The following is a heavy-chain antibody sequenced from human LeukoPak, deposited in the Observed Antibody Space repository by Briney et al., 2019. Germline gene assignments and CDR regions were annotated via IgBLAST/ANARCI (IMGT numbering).Heavy chain of an antibody. CDR2: IYTSGST. CDR1: GGSISSGSYY. J-gene: IGHJ4*02. D-gene: IGHD6-6*01. V-gene: IGHV4-61*02. Sequence: SQSLSLTCTVSGGSISSGSYYWSWIRQPAGKGLEWIGRIYTSGSTNYNPSLKSRVTISVDTSKNQFSLKLSSVTAADTAVYYCARGPKIAARASSPLHYFDYWGQGTLVTVSS. CDR3: ARGPKIAARASSPLHYFDY.